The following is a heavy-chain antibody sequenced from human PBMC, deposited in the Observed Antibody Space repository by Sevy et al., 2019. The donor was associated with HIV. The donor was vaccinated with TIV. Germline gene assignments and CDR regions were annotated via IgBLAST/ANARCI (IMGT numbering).Heavy chain of an antibody. CDR2: INPNSGGT. Sequence: ASVKVSCKASGYTFTGYYMHWVRQAPGQGLEWMGWINPNSGGTNYAQKFQGRVTMTRDTSISTAYMEVSRLRSDDTAVYYCARDALLRGGYLDYWGQGTLVTVSS. J-gene: IGHJ4*02. D-gene: IGHD3-10*01. CDR3: ARDALLRGGYLDY. V-gene: IGHV1-2*02. CDR1: GYTFTGYY.